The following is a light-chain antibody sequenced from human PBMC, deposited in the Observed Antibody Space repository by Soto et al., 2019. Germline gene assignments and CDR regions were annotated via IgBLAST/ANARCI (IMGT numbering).Light chain of an antibody. Sequence: QPVLTQSPSASASLGASVKLTCTLSSGHSSYAIAWHQQRPEKGPRYLMNLNSDGSHSKGDGIPDRFSGSSSGAERYLTISSLQSEDEADYYCQTWGTGFRVFGGGTKLTVL. CDR1: SGHSSYA. J-gene: IGLJ3*02. CDR3: QTWGTGFRV. V-gene: IGLV4-69*01. CDR2: LNSDGSH.